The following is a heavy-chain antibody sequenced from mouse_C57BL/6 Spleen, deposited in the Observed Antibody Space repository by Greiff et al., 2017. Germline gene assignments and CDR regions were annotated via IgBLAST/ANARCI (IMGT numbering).Heavy chain of an antibody. CDR3: AGDAYYYGSSYLGAMDY. CDR1: GFTFSDFY. CDR2: SRNKANDYTT. D-gene: IGHD1-1*01. J-gene: IGHJ4*01. Sequence: EVKVVESGGGLVQSGRSLRLSCATSGFTFSDFYMEWVRQAPGKGLEWIAASRNKANDYTTEYSASVKGRFIVSRDTSQSILYLQMNALRAEDTAIYYCAGDAYYYGSSYLGAMDYWGQGTSVTVSS. V-gene: IGHV7-1*01.